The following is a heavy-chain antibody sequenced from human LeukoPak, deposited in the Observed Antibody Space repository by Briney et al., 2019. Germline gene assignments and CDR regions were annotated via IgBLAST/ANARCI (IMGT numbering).Heavy chain of an antibody. Sequence: PGGSLRLSCAASGFTFSSYAMSWVRQAPGKGLEWVSAISGSGGSTYYADSVKGRFTISRDNSKSTLYLQMNSLRAEDTAVYYCAKSREWLVYYGMDVWGQGTTVTVSS. CDR1: GFTFSSYA. D-gene: IGHD6-19*01. J-gene: IGHJ6*02. CDR3: AKSREWLVYYGMDV. CDR2: ISGSGGST. V-gene: IGHV3-23*01.